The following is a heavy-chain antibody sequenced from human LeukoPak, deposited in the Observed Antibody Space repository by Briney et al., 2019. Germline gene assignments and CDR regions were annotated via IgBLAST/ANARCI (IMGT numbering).Heavy chain of an antibody. D-gene: IGHD6-13*01. CDR2: IYYSGST. CDR1: GVTIRSYC. V-gene: IGHV4-59*08. Sequence: PSETLPLTYNVRGVTIRSYCWNWIRQPPGKGLEWIGYIYYSGSTNYNPSLKSRVTISVDTSTNQFSLKLSTVTDADTAGHYCGRQCSSLSFFDHCGQGTLVTVPS. J-gene: IGHJ4*02. CDR3: GRQCSSLSFFDH.